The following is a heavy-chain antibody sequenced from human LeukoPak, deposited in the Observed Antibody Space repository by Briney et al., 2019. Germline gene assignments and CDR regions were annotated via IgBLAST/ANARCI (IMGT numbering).Heavy chain of an antibody. Sequence: SETLSLTCTVSGGSISSGSYDWSWIRQPAGKGLEWIGRIYTSGSTNYNPSLKSRVTISVGTSKNQFSLKLSSVTAADTAVYYCAGKAAAAGTFDYWGQGTLVTVSS. CDR2: IYTSGST. CDR3: AGKAAAAGTFDY. D-gene: IGHD6-13*01. J-gene: IGHJ4*02. V-gene: IGHV4-61*02. CDR1: GGSISSGSYD.